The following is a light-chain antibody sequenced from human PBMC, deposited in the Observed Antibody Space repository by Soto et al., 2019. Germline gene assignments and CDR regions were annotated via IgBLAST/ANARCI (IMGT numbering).Light chain of an antibody. CDR2: GAS. CDR1: QSISSND. V-gene: IGKV3-20*01. CDR3: LQYDTSPLT. Sequence: EIVLTQSPGTLSLSPGERATHSCRASQSISSNDLAWFQQKPGQAPRLLIYGASTRATGIPDRFGGSGSGTDFTLTISSLEPEDFALYHCLQYDTSPLTFGGGTKVEIK. J-gene: IGKJ4*01.